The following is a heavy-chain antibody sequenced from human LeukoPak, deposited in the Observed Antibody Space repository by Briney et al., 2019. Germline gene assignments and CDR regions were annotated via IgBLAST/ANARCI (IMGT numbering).Heavy chain of an antibody. D-gene: IGHD6-19*01. CDR2: IWPDGSYK. CDR3: AKVRDTSGWYHFDN. V-gene: IGHV3-33*06. CDR1: GFTFSTYG. Sequence: GRSLRLSCATSGFTFSTYGIHWVRQAPGKGLEWVAAIWPDGSYKYYADSVKGRFTISRENSKTTLYLQMNTLRDEDTAVYYCAKVRDTSGWYHFDNGGQGTLVTVSS. J-gene: IGHJ4*02.